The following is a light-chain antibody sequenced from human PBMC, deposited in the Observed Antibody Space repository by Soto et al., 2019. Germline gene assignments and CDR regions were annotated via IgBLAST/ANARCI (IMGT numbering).Light chain of an antibody. Sequence: EIVLTQSPGTLSLSPGERATLSCRASQSVSSSYSAWYQQKPGQAPRLLIYGASSRPTGIPDRFSGSGSGTDFTLTISRLEPEDFAVYYCQQYGSSPKTFGQGTKVEIK. CDR2: GAS. CDR3: QQYGSSPKT. V-gene: IGKV3-20*01. J-gene: IGKJ1*01. CDR1: QSVSSSY.